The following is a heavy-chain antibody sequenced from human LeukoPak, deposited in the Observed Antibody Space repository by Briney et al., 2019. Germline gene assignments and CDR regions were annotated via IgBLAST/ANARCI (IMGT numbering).Heavy chain of an antibody. J-gene: IGHJ6*02. CDR1: GFTFSSYW. CDR3: ARDAMLRGVRRYNYGMDV. CDR2: IKQDGSEK. D-gene: IGHD3-10*01. V-gene: IGHV3-7*01. Sequence: GGSLRLSCAASGFTFSSYWMSWVRQAPGKGLEWVANIKQDGSEKYYVDSVKGRFTISRDNAKNSLYLQMNSLRAEDTAVYYCARDAMLRGVRRYNYGMDVWGQGTTVTVSS.